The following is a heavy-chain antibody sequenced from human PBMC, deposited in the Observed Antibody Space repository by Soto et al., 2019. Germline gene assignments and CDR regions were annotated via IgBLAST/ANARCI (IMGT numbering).Heavy chain of an antibody. D-gene: IGHD6-6*01. J-gene: IGHJ4*02. Sequence: ASVKVSCKASGYTFTSYAMHLVRQAPGQRLEWMGWINAGNGNTKYSQKFQGRVTITRDTSASTAYMELSSLRSEDTAVYYCARSIAAPFYYFDYWGQGTLVTGSS. CDR3: ARSIAAPFYYFDY. CDR1: GYTFTSYA. V-gene: IGHV1-3*01. CDR2: INAGNGNT.